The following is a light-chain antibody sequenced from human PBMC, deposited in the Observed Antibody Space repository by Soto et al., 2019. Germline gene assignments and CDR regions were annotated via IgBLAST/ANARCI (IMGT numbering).Light chain of an antibody. V-gene: IGLV2-23*01. CDR2: EGS. Sequence: QSALTQPASVSGSPEQSMTISCTGTSSDVGAYNLVSWYQQHAGKAPRLIIYEGSKRRSGISHRFSGSKSDNTGSLTISGLRAEDEAHYHCCSYAGSRTFVFGGGTKLTVL. CDR3: CSYAGSRTFV. J-gene: IGLJ3*02. CDR1: SSDVGAYNL.